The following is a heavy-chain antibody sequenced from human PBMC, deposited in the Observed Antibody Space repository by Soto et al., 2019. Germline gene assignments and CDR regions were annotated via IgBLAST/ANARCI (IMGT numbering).Heavy chain of an antibody. CDR2: TYYRSKWYN. D-gene: IGHD3-9*01. CDR1: VDSVSSNSAA. V-gene: IGHV6-1*01. J-gene: IGHJ4*02. CDR3: ARDRAGGAGRYFDWSHTIDY. Sequence: PSQTLSLTCAISVDSVSSNSAAWNWIRQSPSRSLEWLGRTYYRSKWYNDYAVSVKSRITINPDTSKNQFSLQLNSVTPEDTAVYYCARDRAGGAGRYFDWSHTIDYWGQGTLVTVSS.